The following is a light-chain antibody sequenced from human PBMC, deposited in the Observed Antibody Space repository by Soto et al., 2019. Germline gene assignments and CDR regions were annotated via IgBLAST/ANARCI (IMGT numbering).Light chain of an antibody. V-gene: IGLV2-11*01. CDR2: DVS. CDR1: SSDVGGYNY. J-gene: IGLJ3*02. CDR3: CSYAGSSGGV. Sequence: QSALTQPRSVSGSPGQSVTISCTGTSSDVGGYNYVSWYQQHPGKAPKFMIYDVSKRPSGVPDRFSGSKSGNTASLTISGLQADDEADYYCCSYAGSSGGVFGGGTKLTVL.